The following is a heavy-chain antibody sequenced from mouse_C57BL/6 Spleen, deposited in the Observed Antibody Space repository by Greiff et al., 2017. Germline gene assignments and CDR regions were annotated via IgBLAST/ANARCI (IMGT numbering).Heavy chain of an antibody. CDR1: GYTFTSYW. Sequence: QVQLQQPGAELVRPGSSVKLSCKASGYTFTSYWMDWVKQRPGQGLEWIGNIYPSDSETHYNQKFKDKATLTVDKSSSTAYMQLSSLTSEDSAVYYCARRITTVVPFAYWGQGTLVTVSA. J-gene: IGHJ3*01. V-gene: IGHV1-61*01. D-gene: IGHD1-1*01. CDR3: ARRITTVVPFAY. CDR2: IYPSDSET.